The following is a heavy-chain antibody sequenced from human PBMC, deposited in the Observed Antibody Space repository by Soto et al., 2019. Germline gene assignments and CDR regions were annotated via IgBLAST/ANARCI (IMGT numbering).Heavy chain of an antibody. V-gene: IGHV3-23*01. J-gene: IGHJ4*02. D-gene: IGHD2-2*02. CDR2: TTPSADNT. Sequence: GGSLRLSCEASGFTFSSYAMTWVRQAPGKGLQWVATTTPSADNTFYADSVRGRFTISRDNSKSTLFLQMNGLRADDTAFYYCAKRSAPVDYTSPGNYFDYWGQGTLVTVSS. CDR3: AKRSAPVDYTSPGNYFDY. CDR1: GFTFSSYA.